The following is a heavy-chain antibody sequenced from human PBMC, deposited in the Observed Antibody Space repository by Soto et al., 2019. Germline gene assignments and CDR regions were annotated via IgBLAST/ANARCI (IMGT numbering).Heavy chain of an antibody. CDR3: ATPVGSYHAFAI. V-gene: IGHV1-24*01. D-gene: IGHD1-26*01. CDR1: GYTLTELS. J-gene: IGHJ3*02. CDR2: FDPEDGET. Sequence: GASVKVSCKVSGYTLTELSMHWVRQAPGKGLEWMGGFDPEDGETIYAQKFQGRVTMTEDTSTDTAYMELSSLRSEDTAVYYCATPVGSYHAFAIWGQGTMVTVSS.